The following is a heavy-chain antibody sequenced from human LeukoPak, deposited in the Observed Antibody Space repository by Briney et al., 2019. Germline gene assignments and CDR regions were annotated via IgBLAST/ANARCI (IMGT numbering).Heavy chain of an antibody. CDR1: GYTFTSYY. V-gene: IGHV1-46*01. Sequence: GASVKVSCKASGYTFTSYYMHWVRQAPGQGLEWMGIINRNAGTTSYAQKFQGRVTVTRDTSTSTVYMELSSLRSEDTAVYYCARDLSGGKLRYFDWLPPDYWGQGTLVTVSS. J-gene: IGHJ4*02. D-gene: IGHD3-9*01. CDR2: INRNAGTT. CDR3: ARDLSGGKLRYFDWLPPDY.